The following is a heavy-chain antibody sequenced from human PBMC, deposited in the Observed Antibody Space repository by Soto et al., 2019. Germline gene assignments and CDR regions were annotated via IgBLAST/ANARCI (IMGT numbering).Heavy chain of an antibody. D-gene: IGHD6-6*01. J-gene: IGHJ6*02. Sequence: GGSLRLSCAASGFNFRNYAMHWVRQAPGKGLEWVAVISFDASNKYYAGSVKGRFTISRDNSKDTLYLQMSSLTAEDTAVYYCARGGDIAVRPEGDYYSSVDVWGQGTTVTVSS. CDR3: ARGGDIAVRPEGDYYSSVDV. CDR2: ISFDASNK. V-gene: IGHV3-30*04. CDR1: GFNFRNYA.